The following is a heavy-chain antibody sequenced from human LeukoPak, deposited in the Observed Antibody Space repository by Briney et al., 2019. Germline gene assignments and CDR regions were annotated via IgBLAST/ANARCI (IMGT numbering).Heavy chain of an antibody. CDR3: ARDLRYCSSTSCYHYMDV. CDR1: GFTFSDYY. D-gene: IGHD2-2*01. V-gene: IGHV3-11*04. J-gene: IGHJ6*03. Sequence: GGSLRLSCAASGFTFSDYYMSWIRQAPGKGLEWVSYISSSGSTIYYADSVKGRFTISRDNAKNSLYLQMNSLRAEDTAVYYCARDLRYCSSTSCYHYMDVWGKGTTVTVSS. CDR2: ISSSGSTI.